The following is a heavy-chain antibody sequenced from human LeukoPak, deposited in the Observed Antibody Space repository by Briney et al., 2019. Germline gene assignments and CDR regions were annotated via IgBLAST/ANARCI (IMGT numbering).Heavy chain of an antibody. CDR2: IYYSGSS. D-gene: IGHD6-13*01. J-gene: IGHJ6*02. CDR1: GGSISSYY. CDR3: ARQRRTAAGPYYYGMDV. Sequence: SETLSLTCTVSGGSISSYYWSWIRQPPGKGLEWIGYIYYSGSSNYNPSLKSRVTISVDTSKNPFSLKLSSVTAADTAVYYCARQRRTAAGPYYYGMDVWGQGTTVTVSS. V-gene: IGHV4-59*01.